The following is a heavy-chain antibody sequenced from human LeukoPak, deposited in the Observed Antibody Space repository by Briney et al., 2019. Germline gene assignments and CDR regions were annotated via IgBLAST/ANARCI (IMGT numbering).Heavy chain of an antibody. CDR1: GVSISSSNSY. V-gene: IGHV4-61*01. Sequence: SETLSLTCTVSGVSISSSNSYWSWIRQPPGKGLEWIGYIYYSGSTNYNPSLKSRVTISVDTSKNQFSLKLSSVTAADTAVYYCARMDVADYYYYMDVWGKGTTVTVSS. CDR2: IYYSGST. CDR3: ARMDVADYYYYMDV. D-gene: IGHD6-19*01. J-gene: IGHJ6*03.